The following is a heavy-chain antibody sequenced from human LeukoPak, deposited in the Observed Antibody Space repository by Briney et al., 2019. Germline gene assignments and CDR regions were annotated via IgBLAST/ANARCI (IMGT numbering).Heavy chain of an antibody. CDR1: GGSISSPTYS. CDR2: VPHSGSA. D-gene: IGHD6-13*01. Sequence: PSETLSLTCTVSGGSISSPTYSWAWIRQPPGKGLEWLGSVPHSGSAYYSPSLKSRVTMSGDTSKNQFSLRLSSVTAADTAVYYCARRQLAASGRGYFFDYWGQGTLVTVSS. V-gene: IGHV4-39*01. CDR3: ARRQLAASGRGYFFDY. J-gene: IGHJ4*02.